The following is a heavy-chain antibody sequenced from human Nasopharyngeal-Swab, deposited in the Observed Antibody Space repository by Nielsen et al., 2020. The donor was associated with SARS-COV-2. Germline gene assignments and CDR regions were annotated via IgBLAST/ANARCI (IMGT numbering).Heavy chain of an antibody. CDR3: AREAIAAAGYYFDY. V-gene: IGHV4-4*02. CDR1: GGSISSSNW. CDR2: TYHSGST. D-gene: IGHD6-13*01. J-gene: IGHJ4*02. Sequence: SETLSLTCAVSGGSISSSNWWSWVRQPPGKGLEWIGETYHSGSTNYNPSLKSRVTISVDKSKNQFSLKLSSVTAADTAVYYCAREAIAAAGYYFDYWGQGTLVTVSS.